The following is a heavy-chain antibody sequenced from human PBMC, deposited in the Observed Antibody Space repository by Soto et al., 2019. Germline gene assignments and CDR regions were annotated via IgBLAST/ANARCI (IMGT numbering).Heavy chain of an antibody. CDR3: ARCSGSSAVYYYYYGMDV. V-gene: IGHV3-64D*06. D-gene: IGHD6-6*01. CDR2: ISSNGGST. Sequence: PGGSLRLSCSASGFTFSSYAMHWVRQAPGKGLEYVSAISSNGGSTYYADSVKGRFTISRDNSKNTLYLQMSSLRAEDTAVYYCARCSGSSAVYYYYYGMDVWGQGPTVTVSS. J-gene: IGHJ6*02. CDR1: GFTFSSYA.